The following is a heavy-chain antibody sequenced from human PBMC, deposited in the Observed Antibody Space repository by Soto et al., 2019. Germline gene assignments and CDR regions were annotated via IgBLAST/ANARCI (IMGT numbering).Heavy chain of an antibody. D-gene: IGHD2-15*01. CDR1: GYTFTSYT. Sequence: QVQLVQSGAEVEKPGALVKVSCQASGYTFTSYTVHWVRQAPGQGLEWMAMINPSGGATYYVQTFEGRVTLTIDTSTSTVFMELSSLSSEDTAVYYLARMKGYGSEYFFDHWGQGTLVTVSS. CDR3: ARMKGYGSEYFFDH. J-gene: IGHJ4*02. CDR2: INPSGGAT. V-gene: IGHV1-46*01.